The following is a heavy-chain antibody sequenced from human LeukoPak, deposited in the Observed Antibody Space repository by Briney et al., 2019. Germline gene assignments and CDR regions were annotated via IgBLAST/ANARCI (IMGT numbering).Heavy chain of an antibody. CDR3: ARELPYDSSGYYLFDY. CDR2: VIPIFGTA. Sequence: SVKVSCKASGGTFSSYAISWVRQAPGQGLEWMGGVIPIFGTANYAQKFQGRVTITADESTSTAYMELSSLRSEDTAVYYCARELPYDSSGYYLFDYWGQGTLVTVSS. CDR1: GGTFSSYA. J-gene: IGHJ4*02. D-gene: IGHD3-22*01. V-gene: IGHV1-69*13.